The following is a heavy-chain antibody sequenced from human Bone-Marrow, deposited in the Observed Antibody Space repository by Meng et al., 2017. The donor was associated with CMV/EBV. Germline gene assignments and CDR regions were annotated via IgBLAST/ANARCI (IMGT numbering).Heavy chain of an antibody. Sequence: GGCLRLSCAASGFTFSSYSMNWVRQAAGKGLEWVSYISSSSSTIYYADSVKGRFTISRDNAKNSLYLQMNSLRAEDTAVYYCARDPPKTGYWGQGTLVTGSS. CDR1: GFTFSSYS. J-gene: IGHJ4*02. V-gene: IGHV3-48*04. CDR2: ISSSSSTI. CDR3: ARDPPKTGY.